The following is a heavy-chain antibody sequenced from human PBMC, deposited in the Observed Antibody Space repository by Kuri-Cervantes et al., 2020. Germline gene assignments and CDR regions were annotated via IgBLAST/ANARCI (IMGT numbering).Heavy chain of an antibody. CDR1: GFTFSSYG. D-gene: IGHD3-9*01. Sequence: GESLKISCAASGFTFSSYGMHWVRQAPGKGLEWVAVISYDGSNKYYADSVKGRFTISRDNSKNTLYLQMNSLRAEDTAVYYCARVGGYYDILTGYYWDYYYMDVWGKGTTVTVSS. J-gene: IGHJ6*03. V-gene: IGHV3-30*03. CDR3: ARVGGYYDILTGYYWDYYYMDV. CDR2: ISYDGSNK.